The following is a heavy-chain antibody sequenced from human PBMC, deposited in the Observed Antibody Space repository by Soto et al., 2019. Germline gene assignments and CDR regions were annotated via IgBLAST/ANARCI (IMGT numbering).Heavy chain of an antibody. V-gene: IGHV1-18*04. CDR1: GYNFTSYG. J-gene: IGHJ4*02. CDR3: ARDHVYKSQKGLFDY. CDR2: ISAYNGNT. D-gene: IGHD1-1*01. Sequence: ASVKVPCTASGYNFTSYGISWVRQAHGQGLEWMGWISAYNGNTNFAQNFQGRVTMNTDTSTSTDHMELRSLRSDAPAVSYCARDHVYKSQKGLFDYWRQGSRVAV.